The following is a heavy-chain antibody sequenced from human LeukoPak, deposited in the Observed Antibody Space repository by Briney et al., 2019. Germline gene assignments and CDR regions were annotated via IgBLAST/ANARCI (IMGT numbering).Heavy chain of an antibody. Sequence: SETLCLTCAVYGGSFSGYYWSWIRQPPGKGLEWIGEINHSGSTNYNPSLKSRVTISVDTSKNQFSLKLSSVTAADTAVYYCARGPLLYSSGPYDYWGQGTLVTVSS. V-gene: IGHV4-34*01. J-gene: IGHJ4*02. D-gene: IGHD6-19*01. CDR1: GGSFSGYY. CDR2: INHSGST. CDR3: ARGPLLYSSGPYDY.